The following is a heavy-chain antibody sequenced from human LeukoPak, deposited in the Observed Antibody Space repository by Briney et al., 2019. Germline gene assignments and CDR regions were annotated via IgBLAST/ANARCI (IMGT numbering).Heavy chain of an antibody. CDR1: GFTFSSYW. V-gene: IGHV3-7*01. J-gene: IGHJ4*02. CDR2: IKQDGSEK. D-gene: IGHD4-17*01. Sequence: GGSLRLSCAASGFTFSSYWMSWVRQAPGKGLEWVANIKQDGSEKYYVDSVKGRFTISRDNAKNSLYLQMNSLRAEDTAVYYCARGFGDPNVYGDSSFDYWGQGTLVTVSS. CDR3: ARGFGDPNVYGDSSFDY.